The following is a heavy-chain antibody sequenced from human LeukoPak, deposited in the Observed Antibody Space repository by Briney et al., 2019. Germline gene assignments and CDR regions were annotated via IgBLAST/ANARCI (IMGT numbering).Heavy chain of an antibody. Sequence: GGSLRLSCAASGFSFSSSSMNWVRQVPGKGLECVSYISSSSSTIYYADSVKGRFTISRDNAKNSLYLQMNSLRAEDTAVYYCAKDRPYNSVVPAALFDYWGQGTLVTVSS. CDR3: AKDRPYNSVVPAALFDY. J-gene: IGHJ4*02. D-gene: IGHD2-2*01. CDR2: ISSSSSTI. V-gene: IGHV3-48*04. CDR1: GFSFSSSS.